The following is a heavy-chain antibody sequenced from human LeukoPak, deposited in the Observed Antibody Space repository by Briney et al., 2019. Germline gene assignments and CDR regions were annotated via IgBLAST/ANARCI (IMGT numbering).Heavy chain of an antibody. V-gene: IGHV4-59*08. D-gene: IGHD2-15*01. CDR1: GGSTSTYY. J-gene: IGHJ3*02. Sequence: SETLSLTCTVSGGSTSTYYWSWIRQPPGKGLEWIGYIYYSGSTNYNSSLKSRVTISVDTSKVQFSLKLNSGTAADTAVYYCARMVIRAYCSGGGCYEHASDIWGQGTVVTVSS. CDR3: ARMVIRAYCSGGGCYEHASDI. CDR2: IYYSGST.